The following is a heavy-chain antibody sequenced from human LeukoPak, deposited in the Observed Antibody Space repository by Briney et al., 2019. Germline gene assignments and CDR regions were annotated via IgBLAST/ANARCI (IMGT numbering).Heavy chain of an antibody. CDR3: ARTEREFNVPNWFDP. Sequence: PSETLSLTCTVSGGSISSSSYYWGWIRQPPGKGLEWIGSIYYSGSTYYNPSLKSRVTISVDTSKNQFSLKLSSVTAADTAVYYCARTEREFNVPNWFDPWGQGTLVTVSS. CDR1: GGSISSSSYY. J-gene: IGHJ5*02. V-gene: IGHV4-39*07. D-gene: IGHD3-10*01. CDR2: IYYSGST.